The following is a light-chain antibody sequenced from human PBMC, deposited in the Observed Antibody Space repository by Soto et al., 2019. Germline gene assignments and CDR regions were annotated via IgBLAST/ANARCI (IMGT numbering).Light chain of an antibody. V-gene: IGLV2-14*01. CDR3: SLYTSSDTPYV. CDR1: SSDVGGYDY. Sequence: QSALTQPASVSGSPGQSITISCTGTSSDVGGYDYVSWYQQHPDKAPKLIIYVVSNRPSGVSNRFSGSKSGNTASQTISGLQAEDEADYYCSLYTSSDTPYVFGTGTKVTVL. CDR2: VVS. J-gene: IGLJ1*01.